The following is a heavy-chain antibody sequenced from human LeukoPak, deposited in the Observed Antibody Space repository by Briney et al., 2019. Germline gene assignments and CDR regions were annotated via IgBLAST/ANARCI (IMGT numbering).Heavy chain of an antibody. CDR1: VYTFTTYY. D-gene: IGHD3-10*01. V-gene: IGHV1-8*01. J-gene: IGHJ4*02. Sequence: ASVNVSCKSSVYTFTTYYINGVPQARGQGREGRVDMNPNSCNTGYAQKFQGRVTMTRNTSMSTAYMELNSLRSEDTAVYYCARANYYGSGKKDLDYWGQGTLVTVSS. CDR3: ARANYYGSGKKDLDY. CDR2: MNPNSCNT.